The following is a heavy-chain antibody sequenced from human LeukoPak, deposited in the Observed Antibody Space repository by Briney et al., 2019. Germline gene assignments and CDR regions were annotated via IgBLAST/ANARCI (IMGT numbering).Heavy chain of an antibody. V-gene: IGHV3-53*01. D-gene: IGHD1-26*01. CDR2: IYSDGST. J-gene: IGHJ3*02. CDR1: GFTVSSNY. Sequence: GGSLRLSCAASGFTVSSNYMSWVRQAPGKGLEWVSEIYSDGSTYYAASVKGRFSISRHSSKNTVYLQMNSLRAEDTAVYYCARELREHGVFDIWGQGTMVTVSS. CDR3: ARELREHGVFDI.